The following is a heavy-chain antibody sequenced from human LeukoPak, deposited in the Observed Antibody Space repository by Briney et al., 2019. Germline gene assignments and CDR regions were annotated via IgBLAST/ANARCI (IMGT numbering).Heavy chain of an antibody. Sequence: SETLSLTCTVSGGSISSYYWSWIRQPPGKGLEWIGYIYYSGSTNYNPSLKSRVTISVDTSKNQFSLKLSSVTAADTAVYYCARVARRWYSYGLGEFDPWGQGTLVTVSS. V-gene: IGHV4-59*01. D-gene: IGHD5-18*01. CDR2: IYYSGST. J-gene: IGHJ5*02. CDR3: ARVARRWYSYGLGEFDP. CDR1: GGSISSYY.